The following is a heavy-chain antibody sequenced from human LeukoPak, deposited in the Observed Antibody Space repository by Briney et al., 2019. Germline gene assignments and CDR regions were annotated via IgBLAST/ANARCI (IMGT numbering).Heavy chain of an antibody. CDR2: ISSSSSYI. CDR3: ARDKEYSSSSYDY. D-gene: IGHD6-6*01. V-gene: IGHV3-21*01. Sequence: GGFLRLSCAASGFTFSSYSMNWVRQAPGKGLEWVSSISSSSSYIYYADSVKGRFTISRDDAKNSLYLQMNSLRAEGTAVYYCARDKEYSSSSYDYWGQGTLVTVSS. J-gene: IGHJ4*02. CDR1: GFTFSSYS.